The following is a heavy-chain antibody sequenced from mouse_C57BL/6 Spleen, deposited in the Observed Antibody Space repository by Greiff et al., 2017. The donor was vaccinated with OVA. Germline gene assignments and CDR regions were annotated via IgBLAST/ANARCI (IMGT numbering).Heavy chain of an antibody. J-gene: IGHJ2*01. CDR1: GFTFSSYG. D-gene: IGHD1-1*01. CDR3: ARQDTTLDY. V-gene: IGHV5-6*01. Sequence: EVQLMESGGDLVKPGGSLKLSCAASGFTFSSYGMSWVRQTPDKRLEWVATISSGGSYTYYPDSVKGRFTISRDNAKNTLYLQMSSLKSEDTAMYYCARQDTTLDYWGKGTTLTVSS. CDR2: ISSGGSYT.